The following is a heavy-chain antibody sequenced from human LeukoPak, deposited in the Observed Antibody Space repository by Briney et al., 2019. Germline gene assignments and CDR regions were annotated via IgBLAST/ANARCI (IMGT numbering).Heavy chain of an antibody. V-gene: IGHV4-59*10. CDR2: IYTSGST. Sequence: SETLSLTCAVYGGSFSGYYWSWIRQPAGKGLEWIGRIYTSGSTNYNPSLKSRVTMSVDTSKNQFSLKLSSVTAADTAVYYCASGDYGDPGIDYWGQGTLVTVSS. CDR3: ASGDYGDPGIDY. D-gene: IGHD4-17*01. J-gene: IGHJ4*02. CDR1: GGSFSGYY.